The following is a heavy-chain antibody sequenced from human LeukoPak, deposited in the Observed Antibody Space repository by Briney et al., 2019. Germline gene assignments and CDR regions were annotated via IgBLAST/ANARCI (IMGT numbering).Heavy chain of an antibody. CDR3: AKDLTVVVPDRFDY. D-gene: IGHD2-2*01. Sequence: GGSLRLSCAASGFTFSSYSMNWVRQAPGKGLEWVSSISSSSSYIYYADSVKGRFTISRDNSKNTLYLQMNSLRAEDTAVYYCAKDLTVVVPDRFDYWGQGTLVTVSS. V-gene: IGHV3-21*04. CDR1: GFTFSSYS. J-gene: IGHJ4*02. CDR2: ISSSSSYI.